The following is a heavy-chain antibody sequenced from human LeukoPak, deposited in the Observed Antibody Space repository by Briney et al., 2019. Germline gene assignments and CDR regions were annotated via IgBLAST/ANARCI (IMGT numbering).Heavy chain of an antibody. CDR1: DTSFSGYY. V-gene: IGHV4-34*01. CDR3: ARAYYSTSFYPY. CDR2: MHHRGST. J-gene: IGHJ4*02. D-gene: IGHD6-13*01. Sequence: SETLSLTCAVYDTSFSGYYWSWIRQPPGKGLEWIGEMHHRGSTNYNPSLKSRVSISVDTSKKQFSMNLTSVTAADTAAYYCARAYYSTSFYPYWGQGTSVTVSS.